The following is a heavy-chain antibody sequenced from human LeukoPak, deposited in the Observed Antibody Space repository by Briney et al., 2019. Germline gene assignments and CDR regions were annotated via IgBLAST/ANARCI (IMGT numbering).Heavy chain of an antibody. CDR3: ARVGLTGFFFDC. Sequence: PGGSLRLSCAASGFTFSDYSMSWIRQAPGKGLEWISYISSSGTYSKYADSVKGRFTVPRDNAKNSLFLQMNSLRAEDTAVYYCARVGLTGFFFDCWGQGTLVTVSS. CDR1: GFTFSDYS. J-gene: IGHJ4*02. D-gene: IGHD3-10*01. V-gene: IGHV3-11*05. CDR2: ISSSGTYS.